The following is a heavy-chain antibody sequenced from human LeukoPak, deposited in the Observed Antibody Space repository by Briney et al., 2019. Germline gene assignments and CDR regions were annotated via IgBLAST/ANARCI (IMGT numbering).Heavy chain of an antibody. J-gene: IGHJ4*02. CDR3: ARSGTEDGYNIYFDH. V-gene: IGHV3-23*01. CDR1: GFTFSTYA. D-gene: IGHD5-24*01. Sequence: PGGSLRLSCATSGFTFSTYAMSWVRQAQGKGLEWVSLISGSGRGTHYADSVKGRFTISRDNSKNMLYLHMNTLRADDTAVYYCARSGTEDGYNIYFDHWGQGTLVTVSS. CDR2: ISGSGRGT.